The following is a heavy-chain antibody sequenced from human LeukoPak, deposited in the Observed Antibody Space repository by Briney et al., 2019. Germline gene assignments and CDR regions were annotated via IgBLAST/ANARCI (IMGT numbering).Heavy chain of an antibody. Sequence: GGSLRLSCAASGFTFSNYEMSWARQAPGKGLECVSYISGSGSAIDYADSVKGRFTISRDNAKNSLYLQMNSLRAEDTAVYYCAREYCSGGTCYSAGYYFDYWGQGTLVTVSS. CDR3: AREYCSGGTCYSAGYYFDY. CDR2: ISGSGSAI. CDR1: GFTFSNYE. D-gene: IGHD2-15*01. J-gene: IGHJ4*02. V-gene: IGHV3-48*03.